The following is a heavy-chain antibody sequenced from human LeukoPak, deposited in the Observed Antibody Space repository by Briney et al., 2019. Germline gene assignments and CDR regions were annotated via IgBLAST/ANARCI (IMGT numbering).Heavy chain of an antibody. J-gene: IGHJ4*02. Sequence: SVKVSCKASGGTFSSYTISWVRQAPGQGLEWMGRIIPILGIANYAQKFQGRVTITADKSTSTAYMELSRLRSDDTAVYYCARRWDYDFWSTYYEGSYFDYWGQGTLVTVSS. CDR2: IIPILGIA. CDR3: ARRWDYDFWSTYYEGSYFDY. CDR1: GGTFSSYT. D-gene: IGHD3-3*01. V-gene: IGHV1-69*02.